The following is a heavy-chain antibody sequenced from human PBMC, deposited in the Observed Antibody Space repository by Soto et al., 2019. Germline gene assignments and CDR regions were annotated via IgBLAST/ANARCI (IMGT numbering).Heavy chain of an antibody. CDR3: ARDLSSGGTNACDV. J-gene: IGHJ3*01. D-gene: IGHD2-15*01. CDR1: RFTFSSYG. V-gene: IGHV3-33*01. CDR2: IWYDGSNK. Sequence: QVQLVESGGGVVQPGRSLRLSCAASRFTFSSYGMHWVRQAPGKGLEWVAVIWYDGSNKYSADSVKGRFTISRDNSKNTLYLQMNSLRVEDTAVYYCARDLSSGGTNACDVWGQGTVVTVPS.